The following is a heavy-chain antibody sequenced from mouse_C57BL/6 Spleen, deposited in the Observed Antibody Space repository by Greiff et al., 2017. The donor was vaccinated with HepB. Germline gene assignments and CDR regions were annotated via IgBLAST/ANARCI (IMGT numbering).Heavy chain of an antibody. V-gene: IGHV1-64*01. CDR2: IHPNSGST. J-gene: IGHJ4*01. Sequence: QVQLQQSGAELVKPGASVKLSCKASGYTFTSYWMHWVKQRPGQGLEWIGMIHPNSGSTNYNEKFKSKATLTVDKSSSTAYMQLSSLTSEDSAVYYCATNWDEYYYAMDYWGQGTSVTVSS. CDR1: GYTFTSYW. CDR3: ATNWDEYYYAMDY. D-gene: IGHD4-1*01.